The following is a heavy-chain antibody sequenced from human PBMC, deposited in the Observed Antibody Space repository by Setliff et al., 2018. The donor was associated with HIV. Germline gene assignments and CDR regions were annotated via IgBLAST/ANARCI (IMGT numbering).Heavy chain of an antibody. CDR2: IYYSGST. J-gene: IGHJ2*01. Sequence: SETLSLTCTVSGASIGSSTYYWGCIRQPPGKGLEWIGSIYYSGSTYYNPSLKSRVTISRDPSKNHFSLKLSSVTAADTAIYYCARHPAEGSGSYAALKRYFDLWGRGTLVTVSS. D-gene: IGHD3-10*01. CDR1: GASIGSSTYY. V-gene: IGHV4-39*01. CDR3: ARHPAEGSGSYAALKRYFDL.